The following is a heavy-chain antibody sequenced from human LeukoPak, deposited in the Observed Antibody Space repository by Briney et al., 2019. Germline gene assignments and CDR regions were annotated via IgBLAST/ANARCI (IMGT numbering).Heavy chain of an antibody. V-gene: IGHV3-23*01. CDR2: ISGSGGST. Sequence: GGSLRLSCAASGFTFSSYAMSWVRQAPGKGPEWVSAISGSGGSTYYADSVKGRFTISRDNSKNTLYLQMNSLRAEDTAVYYCARGFRYGSNWGFDYWGQGTLVTVSS. CDR1: GFTFSSYA. J-gene: IGHJ4*02. CDR3: ARGFRYGSNWGFDY. D-gene: IGHD5-24*01.